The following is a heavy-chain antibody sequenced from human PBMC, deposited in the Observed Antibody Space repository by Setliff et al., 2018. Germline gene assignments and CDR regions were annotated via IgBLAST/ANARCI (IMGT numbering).Heavy chain of an antibody. CDR2: ISSSSSYI. CDR3: ARAPSTRGYSGYDS. Sequence: GSLRLSCAASGFTFSSYEMNWVRQAPGKGLEWVSYISSSSSYIYYADSVKGRFTISRDNAKNSLYLQMNSLRAEDTAVYYCARAPSTRGYSGYDSWGQGTLVTVSS. V-gene: IGHV3-21*05. CDR1: GFTFSSYE. D-gene: IGHD5-12*01. J-gene: IGHJ5*02.